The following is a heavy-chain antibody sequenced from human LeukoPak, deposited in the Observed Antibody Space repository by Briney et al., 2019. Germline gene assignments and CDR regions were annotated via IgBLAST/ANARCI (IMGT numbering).Heavy chain of an antibody. CDR1: GFAVSSNY. CDR3: ATYDTSGYYYNY. V-gene: IGHV3-66*01. J-gene: IGHJ4*02. CDR2: TYSGGGT. D-gene: IGHD3-22*01. Sequence: PGGSLRLSCAASGFAVSSNYMNWVRQAPGKGLEWVSVTYSGGGTHYAESVKGRFTVSRENSKNTLYLQMKSLRAEDTAVYYCATYDTSGYYYNYWGQGTLVTVSS.